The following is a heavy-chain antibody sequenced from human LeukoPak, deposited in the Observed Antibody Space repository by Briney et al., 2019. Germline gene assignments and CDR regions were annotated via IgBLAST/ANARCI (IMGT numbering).Heavy chain of an antibody. D-gene: IGHD3-3*01. CDR3: ARGSERYYDFWSANLGDY. CDR2: MNPNSGNT. J-gene: IGHJ4*02. V-gene: IGHV1-8*01. CDR1: GYTFTSYD. Sequence: ASVKVSCKASGYTFTSYDINWVRQATGQGPEWMGWMNPNSGNTGYAQKFQGRVTMTRNTSISTAYMELSSLRSEDTAVYYCARGSERYYDFWSANLGDYWGQGTLVTVSS.